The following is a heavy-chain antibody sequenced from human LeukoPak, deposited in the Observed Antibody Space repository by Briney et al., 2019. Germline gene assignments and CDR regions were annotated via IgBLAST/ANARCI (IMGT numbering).Heavy chain of an antibody. CDR2: ISSTGSTM. J-gene: IGHJ4*02. CDR3: GRDGSGSPDY. V-gene: IGHV3-48*04. Sequence: QAGGSLRLSCAASGFTFSSYAMHWVRQAPGKGLEWVSYISSTGSTMYYADSVKGRFTISRDNAKNSLYLQMNSLRAEDAAVYYCGRDGSGSPDYWGQGTLVTVSS. D-gene: IGHD3-10*01. CDR1: GFTFSSYA.